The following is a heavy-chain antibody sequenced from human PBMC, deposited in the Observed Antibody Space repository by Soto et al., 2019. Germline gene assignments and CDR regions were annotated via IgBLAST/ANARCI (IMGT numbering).Heavy chain of an antibody. CDR2: IYWDDDK. CDR1: TFSLSTSGLG. Sequence: GSGPTLVNPTQTLTLTCTFPTFSLSTSGLGEDWIRQPPGKALEWLALIYWDDDKRYSPSLKSRLTITKDTSKNQVVLTMTNMDPVDTAAYYCAHNVDFPHTPTDNRFAPWGQGTLVTVSS. D-gene: IGHD2-15*01. CDR3: AHNVDFPHTPTDNRFAP. J-gene: IGHJ5*02. V-gene: IGHV2-5*02.